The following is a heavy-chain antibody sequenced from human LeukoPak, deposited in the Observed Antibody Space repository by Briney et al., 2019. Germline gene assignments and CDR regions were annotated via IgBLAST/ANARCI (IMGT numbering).Heavy chain of an antibody. CDR1: GYTFTAYY. CDR2: INPNSGGT. D-gene: IGHD2-2*02. V-gene: IGHV1-2*02. CDR3: ARGGTSCYNCNWFDP. Sequence: ASVEVSCKASGYTFTAYYMHWVRQAPGQGLEWMGWINPNSGGTNYAQKFQGRVTMTRDTSISTAYMELSRLRSDDTAVYYCARGGTSCYNCNWFDPWGQGTLVTVSS. J-gene: IGHJ5*02.